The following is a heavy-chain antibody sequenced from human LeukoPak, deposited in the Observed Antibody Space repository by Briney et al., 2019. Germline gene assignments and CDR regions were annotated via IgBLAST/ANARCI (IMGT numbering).Heavy chain of an antibody. D-gene: IGHD6-6*01. J-gene: IGHJ2*01. Sequence: SETLSLTCTVSGGSISSGDYYWSWIRQPPGKGLEWIGYIYYSGSTNYNPSLKSRVTISVDTSKNQFSLKLSSVTAADTAVYYCAIAARRWTDWYFDLWGRGTLVTVSS. CDR2: IYYSGST. CDR3: AIAARRWTDWYFDL. CDR1: GGSISSGDYY. V-gene: IGHV4-61*08.